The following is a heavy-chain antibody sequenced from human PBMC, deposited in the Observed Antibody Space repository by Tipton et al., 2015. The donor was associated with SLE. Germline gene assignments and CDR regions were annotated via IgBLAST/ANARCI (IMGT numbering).Heavy chain of an antibody. CDR3: ARAGIVVVPAAIGQDY. D-gene: IGHD2-2*02. Sequence: SPRLSCAASGFTFSDYYMSWIRQAPGKGLEWVSYISSSGSTIYYADSVKGRFTISRDNAKNSLYLQMNSLRAEDTAVYYCARAGIVVVPAAIGQDYWGQGTLVTVSS. CDR1: GFTFSDYY. CDR2: ISSSGSTI. V-gene: IGHV3-11*01. J-gene: IGHJ4*02.